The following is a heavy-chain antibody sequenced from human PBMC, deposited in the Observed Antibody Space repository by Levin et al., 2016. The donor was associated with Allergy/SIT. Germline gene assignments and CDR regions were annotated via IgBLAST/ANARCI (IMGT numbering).Heavy chain of an antibody. CDR2: IYSGGST. J-gene: IGHJ6*02. CDR3: ARERVDSSSWYYYYYGMDV. V-gene: IGHV3-66*01. D-gene: IGHD6-13*01. Sequence: VRQAPGKGLEWVSVIYSGGSTYYADSVKGRFTISRDNSKNTLYLQMNSLRAEDTAVYYCARERVDSSSWYYYYYGMDVWGQGTTVTVSS.